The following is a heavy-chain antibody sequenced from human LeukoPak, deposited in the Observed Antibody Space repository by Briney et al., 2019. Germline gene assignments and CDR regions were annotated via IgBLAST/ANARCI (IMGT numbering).Heavy chain of an antibody. J-gene: IGHJ4*02. V-gene: IGHV3-53*04. CDR2: IYSGGRT. Sequence: GGSLRLSCAASGFTVSSNYMSWVRQAPGKGLEWVSVIYSGGRTYYADSVKGRFTISSHNSKNTLHLQMNSLRAEDTAVYYCARVNGGGFDHWGQGTLVTVSA. CDR3: ARVNGGGFDH. D-gene: IGHD3-10*01. CDR1: GFTVSSNY.